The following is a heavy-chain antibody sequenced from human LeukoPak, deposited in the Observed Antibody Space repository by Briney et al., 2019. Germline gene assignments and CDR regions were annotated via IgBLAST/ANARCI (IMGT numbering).Heavy chain of an antibody. V-gene: IGHV3-73*01. CDR1: GFTFSDSS. CDR3: SRLAASGTGAFDM. J-gene: IGHJ3*02. CDR2: IRNKTYSYET. Sequence: GGSLRLSCAASGFTFSDSSMHWVRQAPGEGLEWVGRIRNKTYSYETAYGASLKGRFTISRDDLRNTAHLQMNSLENAAPCLYLYSRLAASGTGAFDMWGEGTTVTVSS. D-gene: IGHD5-12*01.